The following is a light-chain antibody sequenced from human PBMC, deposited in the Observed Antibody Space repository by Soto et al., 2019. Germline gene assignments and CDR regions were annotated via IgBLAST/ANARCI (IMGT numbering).Light chain of an antibody. CDR1: QGIRND. CDR2: AAS. CDR3: QQYDNIQLT. V-gene: IGKV1-6*01. J-gene: IGKJ4*01. Sequence: AIQMTQSPSSLSASVGDRVTITCRASQGIRNDLGWYQQKPGKAPKLLIYAASSLQSGVPSRFSGSGSGTDFTFTISSLQPEDIATYYCQQYDNIQLTFGGGTKADIK.